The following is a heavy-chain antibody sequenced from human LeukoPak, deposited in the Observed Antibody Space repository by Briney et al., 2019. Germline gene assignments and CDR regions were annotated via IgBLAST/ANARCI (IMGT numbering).Heavy chain of an antibody. CDR3: ARVVGSSWYVRFDP. CDR2: INHSGST. V-gene: IGHV4-34*01. Sequence: SETLSLTCAVYGGSFSGYHWSWIRQPPGKGLEWIGEINHSGSTNYNPSLKSRVTISVDTSKNQFSLKLSSVTAADTAVYYCARVVGSSWYVRFDPWGQGTLVTVSS. D-gene: IGHD6-13*01. CDR1: GGSFSGYH. J-gene: IGHJ5*02.